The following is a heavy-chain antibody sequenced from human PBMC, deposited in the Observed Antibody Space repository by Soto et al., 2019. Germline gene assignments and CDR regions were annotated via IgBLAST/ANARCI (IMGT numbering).Heavy chain of an antibody. D-gene: IGHD3-3*01. V-gene: IGHV1-18*01. CDR1: GYFFTSYG. CDR2: ISPYNGNT. Sequence: ASVKISCKASGYFFTSYGITWVRQAPGQGLEWMGWISPYNGNTKYAQSFQGRVTMTTDTSTYTAYMELRSLRSDDPAVYYCARDFGSGLSAPGAAFDYWGQGTVVTVSX. J-gene: IGHJ4*02. CDR3: ARDFGSGLSAPGAAFDY.